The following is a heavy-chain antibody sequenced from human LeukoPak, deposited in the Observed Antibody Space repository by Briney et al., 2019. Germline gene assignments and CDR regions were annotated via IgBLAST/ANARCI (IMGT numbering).Heavy chain of an antibody. CDR3: TKDRYRLVSNWNDY. Sequence: SGGSLRLSCAASGFTFNTYSMNWVRQAPGKGLEWVSSISVDSNYLYYVDSLRRRFTVSRDNTKNSLYLQMNSLRAEDTAVYYCTKDRYRLVSNWNDYRGQGTLVTVSS. CDR1: GFTFNTYS. V-gene: IGHV3-21*01. D-gene: IGHD1-1*01. J-gene: IGHJ4*02. CDR2: ISVDSNYL.